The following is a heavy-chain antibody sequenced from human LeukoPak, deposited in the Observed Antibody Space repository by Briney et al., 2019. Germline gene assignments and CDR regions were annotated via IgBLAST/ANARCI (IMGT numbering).Heavy chain of an antibody. J-gene: IGHJ4*02. CDR2: ISTGSRYI. D-gene: IGHD1-26*01. Sequence: PGGSLRLSCAASGFTFSRYSMNWVRQTPGKGLEWVSSISTGSRYIYYADSVKGRFTISRDNAKSSLYLQMNSLRAEDTAVYYCARVPYSDNYHFDYWGQGTLVTVSS. CDR3: ARVPYSDNYHFDY. CDR1: GFTFSRYS. V-gene: IGHV3-21*01.